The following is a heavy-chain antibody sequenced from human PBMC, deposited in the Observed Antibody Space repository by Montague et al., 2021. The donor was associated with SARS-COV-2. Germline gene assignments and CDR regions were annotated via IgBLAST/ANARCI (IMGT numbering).Heavy chain of an antibody. J-gene: IGHJ4*02. V-gene: IGHV4-34*01. D-gene: IGHD3-16*01. Sequence: SETLSLTCGVYGVSFSDDFWTWIRQSPEKGLEWIGEISLSGSTNYNPSLNNRVTISLDTSRKQFSLNLNPVTAADTAIYYCARDFERGGNFDYWGQGILVTVSS. CDR3: ARDFERGGNFDY. CDR2: ISLSGST. CDR1: GVSFSDDF.